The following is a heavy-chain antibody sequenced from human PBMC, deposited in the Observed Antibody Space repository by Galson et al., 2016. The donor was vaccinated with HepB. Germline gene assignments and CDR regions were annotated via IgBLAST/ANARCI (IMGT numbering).Heavy chain of an antibody. D-gene: IGHD2-15*01. CDR2: IYYTGDT. CDR1: GVSISSSFYY. Sequence: SETLSLTCTVSGVSISSSFYYWGWIRQTPGKGLEWIGNIYYTGDTRYNPSLKSRVSMSVDTSKNQFSLQLTSVTAADTAVYYCARLGQLGFCSGGYCPVNFDFWGQGTLVTVSS. J-gene: IGHJ4*02. CDR3: ARLGQLGFCSGGYCPVNFDF. V-gene: IGHV4-39*01.